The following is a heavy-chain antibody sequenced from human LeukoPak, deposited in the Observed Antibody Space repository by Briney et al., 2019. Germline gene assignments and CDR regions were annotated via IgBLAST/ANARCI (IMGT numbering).Heavy chain of an antibody. CDR3: ARTRGPGNSYGTLFDY. V-gene: IGHV3-30*04. J-gene: IGHJ4*02. D-gene: IGHD5-18*01. CDR2: ISYDGSNK. CDR1: GFTFSSYA. Sequence: PGRSLRLSCAASGFTFSSYAMHWVRQAPGKGLEWVAVISYDGSNKYYADSVKGRFTISRDNPKNTLYLQMNSLRAEDTAVYYCARTRGPGNSYGTLFDYWGQGILVTVSS.